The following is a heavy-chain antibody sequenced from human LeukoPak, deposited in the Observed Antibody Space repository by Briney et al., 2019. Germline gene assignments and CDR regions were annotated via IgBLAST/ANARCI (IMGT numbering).Heavy chain of an antibody. J-gene: IGHJ4*02. Sequence: SGGSLRLSCAASGFSFSNARMSWVRQAPGKGLECVGRIKSKTEGGTTDYAAPVKGRFTISRDDLKNTLYLQMDSLKAEDTAIYYCATGGGTYDYWGQGTLVTVSS. CDR2: IKSKTEGGTT. D-gene: IGHD3-16*01. CDR3: ATGGGTYDY. CDR1: GFSFSNAR. V-gene: IGHV3-15*01.